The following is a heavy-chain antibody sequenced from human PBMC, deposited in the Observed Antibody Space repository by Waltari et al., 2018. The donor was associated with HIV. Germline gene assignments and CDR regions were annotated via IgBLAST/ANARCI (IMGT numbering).Heavy chain of an antibody. J-gene: IGHJ6*02. CDR3: SRVDWFGGACWPWSAFYDHAMDV. CDR1: GYTFTDYY. Sequence: QVRLVRSGVEVKETGASVEVSCKTPGYTFTDYYLQLLRKATGQGLEWVGGVKRRGGGAKSGQECEGSVTRNTDTSNRRADMELRRLGSGATALYYVSRVDWFGGACWPWSAFYDHAMDVWGQGTTVTVAS. D-gene: IGHD2-21*02. CDR2: VKRRGGGA. V-gene: IGHV1-2*02.